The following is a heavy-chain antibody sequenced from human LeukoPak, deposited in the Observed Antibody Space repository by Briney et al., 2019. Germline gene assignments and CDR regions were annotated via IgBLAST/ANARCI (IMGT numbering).Heavy chain of an antibody. J-gene: IGHJ5*02. V-gene: IGHV1-3*03. CDR3: ARSAVGMRFDP. CDR1: GYSFTNYW. CDR2: INAGNGNT. Sequence: GESLKISCKGSGYSFTNYWIGWVRQAPGQRLEWMGWINAGNGNTQYSQEFQGRVTITRDTSASTIYMELSSLRSEDMAVYYCARSAVGMRFDPWGQGTLVTVSS. D-gene: IGHD6-13*01.